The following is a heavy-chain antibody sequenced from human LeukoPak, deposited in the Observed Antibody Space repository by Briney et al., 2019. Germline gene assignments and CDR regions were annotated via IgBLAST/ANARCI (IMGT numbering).Heavy chain of an antibody. CDR3: ARPTGSSYYMDV. V-gene: IGHV3-66*04. CDR1: EFSVGSNY. Sequence: GGSLRLSCAASEFSVGSNYMTWVRQAPGKGLEWVSLIYSGGSTYYADSVKGRFTISRDNSKNTLYLQMNSLRAEDTAVYYCARPTGSSYYMDVWGKGTTVTVSS. J-gene: IGHJ6*03. CDR2: IYSGGST. D-gene: IGHD3-10*01.